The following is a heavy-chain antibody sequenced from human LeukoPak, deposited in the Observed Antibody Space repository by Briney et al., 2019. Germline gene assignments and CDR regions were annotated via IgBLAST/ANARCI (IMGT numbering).Heavy chain of an antibody. CDR3: ARDGTYYYDSSGYYYPTPIDY. CDR2: ISAYNGST. V-gene: IGHV1-18*04. Sequence: GASVKVSCKASGYTFTKYNMHWVRQAPGQGLEWMGWISAYNGSTNYAQKLQGRVTMTTDASTSTAYMELRSLRSDDTAVYYCARDGTYYYDSSGYYYPTPIDYWGQGTLVTVSS. J-gene: IGHJ4*02. D-gene: IGHD3-22*01. CDR1: GYTFTKYN.